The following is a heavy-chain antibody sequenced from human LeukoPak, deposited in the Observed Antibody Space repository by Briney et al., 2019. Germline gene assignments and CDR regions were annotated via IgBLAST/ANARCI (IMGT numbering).Heavy chain of an antibody. D-gene: IGHD5-24*01. CDR3: AVQRGGDGYNTFDY. CDR1: GFPFSSYA. Sequence: GGSLRLSCAASGFPFSSYAMSWVRQAPGKGLEWVSGLSGSGDDTDYADSVKGRFTISRDNSKNTVYLQMNSLRAEDTAVYYCAVQRGGDGYNTFDYWGQGTLVTVYS. J-gene: IGHJ4*02. CDR2: LSGSGDDT. V-gene: IGHV3-23*01.